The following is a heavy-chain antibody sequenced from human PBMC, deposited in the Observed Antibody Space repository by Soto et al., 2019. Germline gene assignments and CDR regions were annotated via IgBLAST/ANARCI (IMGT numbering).Heavy chain of an antibody. CDR1: GGTFSNYA. J-gene: IGHJ4*02. CDR2: IIPIFGTA. Sequence: GASVKVSCKASGGTFSNYAISWVRQAPGQGLEWMGGIIPIFGTANYAQKFQGRVTITADESTSTAYMELSSLRSEDTAVYYCANRDGYNDPFDYWGQGTLVTVSS. D-gene: IGHD5-12*01. V-gene: IGHV1-69*13. CDR3: ANRDGYNDPFDY.